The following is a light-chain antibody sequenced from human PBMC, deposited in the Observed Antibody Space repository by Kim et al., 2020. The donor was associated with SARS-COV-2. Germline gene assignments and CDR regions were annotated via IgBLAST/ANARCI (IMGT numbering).Light chain of an antibody. Sequence: SSALTQDPAVSVALGQTVRITCQGDSLRTYYTTWFQQKPGQAPIVVFYGKNNRPSGIPDRFSGSSSGNTASLTITATQAGDEADYYCNSRDNNDNVLFGGGTRLTVL. V-gene: IGLV3-19*01. CDR1: SLRTYY. CDR3: NSRDNNDNVL. CDR2: GKN. J-gene: IGLJ2*01.